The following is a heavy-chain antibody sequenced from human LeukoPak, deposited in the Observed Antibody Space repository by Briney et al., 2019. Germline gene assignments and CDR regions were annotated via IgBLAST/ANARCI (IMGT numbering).Heavy chain of an antibody. D-gene: IGHD1-26*01. CDR1: GFTFSSYA. CDR3: AKSLVRWELLSWFDP. V-gene: IGHV3-23*01. Sequence: PGGSLRLSCAASGFTFSSYAMSWVRQAPGKGLEWVSAISGSGGSTYYADSVKGRFTISRDNSKNTLYLQMNSLRAKDTAVYYCAKSLVRWELLSWFDPWGQGTLVTVSS. CDR2: ISGSGGST. J-gene: IGHJ5*02.